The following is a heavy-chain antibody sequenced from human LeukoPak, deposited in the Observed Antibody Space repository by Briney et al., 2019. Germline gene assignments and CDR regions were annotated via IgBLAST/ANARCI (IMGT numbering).Heavy chain of an antibody. CDR3: ARGDYVWGSNRLGWFDP. J-gene: IGHJ5*02. D-gene: IGHD3-16*02. CDR2: IYTSGST. V-gene: IGHV4-61*02. Sequence: SETLSLTCTVSGGSISSGSYYWSWIRQPAGKGLEWIGRIYTSGSTNYNPSLKSRVTISVDTSKNQFSLKLSSVTAADTAVYYCARGDYVWGSNRLGWFDPWGQGTQVTVSS. CDR1: GGSISSGSYY.